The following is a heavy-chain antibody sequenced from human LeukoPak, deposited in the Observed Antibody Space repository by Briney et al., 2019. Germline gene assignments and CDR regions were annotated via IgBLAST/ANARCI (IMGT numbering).Heavy chain of an antibody. V-gene: IGHV4-59*01. D-gene: IGHD3-22*01. CDR3: ARSGYDSSGSTPWFDP. J-gene: IGHJ5*02. CDR1: GGSINSYY. CDR2: IYYSGST. Sequence: SGTLSLTCTVSGGSINSYYWSWIRQPPGKGLEWIGYIYYSGSTNYNPSLKSRVTISVDTSKNQFSLKLSSVTAADTAVYYCARSGYDSSGSTPWFDPWGQGTLVTVSS.